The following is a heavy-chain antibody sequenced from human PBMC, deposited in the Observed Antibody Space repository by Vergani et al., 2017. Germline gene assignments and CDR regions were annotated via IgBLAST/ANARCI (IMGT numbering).Heavy chain of an antibody. CDR2: INYSGST. CDR1: VGSISSGVSY. CDR3: ARDSSGGGPVDG. J-gene: IGHJ4*02. Sequence: QVQLQESGPGLVKPSQTLSLTCTVPVGSISSGVSYWSWTRQPPGKGLEWVGYINYSGSTYYNPSLKSRVTISVDTSKNQFSLKLSSLSAADTAVYYCARDSSGGGPVDGWGEGTLVTVSS. V-gene: IGHV4-30-4*08. D-gene: IGHD2-15*01.